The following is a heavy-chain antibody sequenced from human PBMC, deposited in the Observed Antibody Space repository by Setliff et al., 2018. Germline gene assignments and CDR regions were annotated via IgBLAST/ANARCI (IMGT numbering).Heavy chain of an antibody. Sequence: SETLSLTCTVSGASINNHFWSWIRQPPGKGLEWIGYLSHSGSSNYNPSLKSRVTMLVDTSKNQFSLKLSSVTAADTAVYYCAKVITVFGVVIMANWFDPWGQGTLVTVSS. CDR1: GASINNHF. CDR2: LSHSGSS. J-gene: IGHJ5*02. D-gene: IGHD3-3*01. V-gene: IGHV4-59*11. CDR3: AKVITVFGVVIMANWFDP.